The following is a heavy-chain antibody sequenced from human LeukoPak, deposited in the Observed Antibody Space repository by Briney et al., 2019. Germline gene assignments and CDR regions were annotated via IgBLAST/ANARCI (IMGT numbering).Heavy chain of an antibody. CDR1: GFTFSDYY. V-gene: IGHV3-11*04. J-gene: IGHJ4*02. Sequence: GGSLRLSCAASGFTFSDYYMSWIRQAPGKGLEWVSYISSSGSTIYYADSVKGRFTISRDNAKNSLHLQMNSLRAEDTAVYYCAREGYSYGLDEYYFDYWGQGTLVTVSS. CDR2: ISSSGSTI. CDR3: AREGYSYGLDEYYFDY. D-gene: IGHD5-18*01.